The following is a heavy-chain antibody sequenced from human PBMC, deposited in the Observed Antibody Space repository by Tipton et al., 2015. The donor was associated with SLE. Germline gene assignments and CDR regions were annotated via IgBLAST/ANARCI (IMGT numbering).Heavy chain of an antibody. V-gene: IGHV1-8*01. CDR2: MNPNSGNT. Sequence: QSGAEVKKPGASVKVSCKASGYTFTSFDINWVRQATGQGLEWMGWMNPNSGNTAYAQKFQGRVTMTRDTSISTAYIELSSLRSEDTAVYYCARAPPQLGFDYWGQGTLVTVSS. CDR1: GYTFTSFD. D-gene: IGHD5-24*01. J-gene: IGHJ4*02. CDR3: ARAPPQLGFDY.